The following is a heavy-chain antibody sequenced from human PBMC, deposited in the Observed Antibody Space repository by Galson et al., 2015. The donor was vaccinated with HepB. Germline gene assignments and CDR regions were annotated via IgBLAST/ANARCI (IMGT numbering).Heavy chain of an antibody. D-gene: IGHD5-18*01. CDR3: AREGGEAAMDY. J-gene: IGHJ4*02. V-gene: IGHV1-18*01. CDR1: GYTFSSYS. Sequence: SVKVSCKASGYTFSSYSITWVRQAPGQGLEWMGWISPYNRDTNYTRKFQGRVTMTTDTFTATAYMELRSLRSDDTAVYYCAREGGEAAMDYWGQGTLVTVSS. CDR2: ISPYNRDT.